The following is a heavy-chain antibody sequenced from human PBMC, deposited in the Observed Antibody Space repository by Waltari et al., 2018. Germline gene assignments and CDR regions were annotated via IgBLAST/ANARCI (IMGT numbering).Heavy chain of an antibody. CDR3: ARGGPYYYDSSGFSTCFDS. V-gene: IGHV1-46*03. D-gene: IGHD3-22*01. J-gene: IGHJ4*02. CDR2: INPSGDST. Sequence: QVQLVQSGAEVKKPGASVKVSCTASGYTFTSYYMHWVRQAPGQGLEWMGRINPSGDSTSYAQKFQGRVTVTRDTSTSTIYMELSSLRSEDTAVYYCARGGPYYYDSSGFSTCFDSWGQGTLVTVSS. CDR1: GYTFTSYY.